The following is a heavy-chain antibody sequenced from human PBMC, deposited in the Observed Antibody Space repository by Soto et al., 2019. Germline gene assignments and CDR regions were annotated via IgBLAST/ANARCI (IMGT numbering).Heavy chain of an antibody. J-gene: IGHJ4*02. CDR2: ISGSGGST. CDR3: AKGFNGYYDSSGYPLGFGFGFDY. CDR1: GFTFSSYA. D-gene: IGHD3-22*01. Sequence: GGSLRLSCAASGFTFSSYAMSWVRQAPGKGLEWVSAISGSGGSTYYADSVKGRFTISRDNSKNTLYLQMNSLRAEDTAVYYCAKGFNGYYDSSGYPLGFGFGFDYWGQGTLVTVSS. V-gene: IGHV3-23*01.